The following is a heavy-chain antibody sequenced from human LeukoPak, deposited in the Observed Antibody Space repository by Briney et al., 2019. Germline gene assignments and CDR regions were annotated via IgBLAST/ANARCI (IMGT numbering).Heavy chain of an antibody. D-gene: IGHD6-19*01. V-gene: IGHV4-59*13. Sequence: PSETLSLTCTVSGGSITTYYWSWIRQPPGKGLEWIGYNSYSGASDHNPSLKSRVTISVDTSSNQFSLRLTSVTAADTAFYYCARAGSGWSFDYWGQGALVTVSS. CDR1: GGSITTYY. J-gene: IGHJ4*02. CDR3: ARAGSGWSFDY. CDR2: NSYSGAS.